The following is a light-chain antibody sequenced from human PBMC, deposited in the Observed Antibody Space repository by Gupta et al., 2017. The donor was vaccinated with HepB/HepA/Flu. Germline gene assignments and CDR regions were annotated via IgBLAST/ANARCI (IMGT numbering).Light chain of an antibody. J-gene: IGKJ1*01. V-gene: IGKV1-9*01. CDR2: GAS. CDR1: QVISNY. CDR3: HLLNNYPPWT. Sequence: DIQLTQSPSFLSASVGDRVTITCRASQVISNYFGWHQQKPGEAPKLLIYGASTLGSGVPSRFSGRGSGKELTLTISRRHQEDFASYYCHLLNNYPPWTFGQGTRLEIK.